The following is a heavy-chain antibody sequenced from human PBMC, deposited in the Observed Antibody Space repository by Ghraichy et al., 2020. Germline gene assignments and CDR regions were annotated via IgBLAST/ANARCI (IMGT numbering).Heavy chain of an antibody. D-gene: IGHD1-26*01. J-gene: IGHJ4*02. Sequence: ESLRLSCAASGFTVSSNYMSWVRQAPGKGLEWVSVIYSGGSTYYADSVKGRFTISRDNSKNTLYLQMNSLRAEDTAVYYCARDRMGATILWGQGTLVTVSS. CDR3: ARDRMGATIL. CDR2: IYSGGST. CDR1: GFTVSSNY. V-gene: IGHV3-53*01.